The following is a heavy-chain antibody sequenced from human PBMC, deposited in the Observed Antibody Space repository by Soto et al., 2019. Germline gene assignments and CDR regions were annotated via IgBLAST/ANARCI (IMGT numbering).Heavy chain of an antibody. CDR3: ARGRITGNNIHYYFMDV. Sequence: PSETLSLTCAVYGGSFSGYYWSWIRQPPGKGLEWIGEINHSGSTNYNPSLKSRVTISVDTSKNQFSLKLSSVTAADTAVYYCARGRITGNNIHYYFMDVWGKGTTIIVS. D-gene: IGHD1-20*01. V-gene: IGHV4-34*01. CDR2: INHSGST. J-gene: IGHJ6*03. CDR1: GGSFSGYY.